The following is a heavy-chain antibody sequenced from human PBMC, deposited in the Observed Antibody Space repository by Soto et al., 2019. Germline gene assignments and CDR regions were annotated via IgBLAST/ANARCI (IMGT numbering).Heavy chain of an antibody. V-gene: IGHV5-51*01. J-gene: IGHJ6*02. CDR1: GYIFTLYW. Sequence: ESLTISCKASGYIFTLYWSGWVRQMPGKGLEWMGIIYPGDSDTRYSPSFQGQVTISADKSISTASLQWSSLKASDTAVYYCARQSPTPGYYYFSYGMDVWGQGTTVTVSS. CDR3: ARQSPTPGYYYFSYGMDV. D-gene: IGHD4-17*01. CDR2: IYPGDSDT.